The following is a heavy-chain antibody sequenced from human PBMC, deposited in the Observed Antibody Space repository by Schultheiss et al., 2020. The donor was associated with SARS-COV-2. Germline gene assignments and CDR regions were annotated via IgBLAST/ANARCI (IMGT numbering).Heavy chain of an antibody. Sequence: SETLSLTCTVSGGSISSYYWSWIRQPAGKGLEWIGYIYYSGSTNYNPSLKSRVTISVDTSKNQFSLKLSSVTAADTAVYYCARGAGTYYYDSSGYFDYWGQGTLVTVSS. J-gene: IGHJ4*02. CDR2: IYYSGST. V-gene: IGHV4-59*01. CDR3: ARGAGTYYYDSSGYFDY. D-gene: IGHD3-22*01. CDR1: GGSISSYY.